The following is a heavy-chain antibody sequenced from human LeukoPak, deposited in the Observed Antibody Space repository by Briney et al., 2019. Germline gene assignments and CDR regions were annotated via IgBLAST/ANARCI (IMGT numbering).Heavy chain of an antibody. V-gene: IGHV1-24*01. CDR3: ARGGRIAARPRFDP. J-gene: IGHJ5*02. D-gene: IGHD6-6*01. CDR1: GYTLTELS. Sequence: ASVKVSCKVSGYTLTELSMHWVRQAPGKGLEWMGGFDPEDGETIYAQKFQGRVTMTEDTSTDTAYMELSSLRSEDTAVYYCARGGRIAARPRFDPWGQGTLVTVSS. CDR2: FDPEDGET.